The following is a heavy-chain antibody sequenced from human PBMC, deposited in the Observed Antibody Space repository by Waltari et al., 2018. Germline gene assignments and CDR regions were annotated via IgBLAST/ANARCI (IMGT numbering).Heavy chain of an antibody. CDR3: ARGGWGFYLDD. CDR1: GLSFSRYS. V-gene: IGHV3-21*02. Sequence: VLLVASGGGLVKPGVSLSLSCAASGLSFSRYSMNWVRRAPGEGGGWVSAISRSESYTKYDGSVKVRFNNSRDTAKNSLYLQRNTLRAEDTAVYYCARGGWGFYLDDWGQGTLVTSSS. D-gene: IGHD7-27*01. CDR2: ISRSESYT. J-gene: IGHJ4*02.